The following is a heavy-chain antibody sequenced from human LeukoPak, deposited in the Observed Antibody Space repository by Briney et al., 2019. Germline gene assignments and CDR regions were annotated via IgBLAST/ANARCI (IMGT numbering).Heavy chain of an antibody. J-gene: IGHJ5*02. Sequence: SETLSLTCTVSGGSISSYYWSWIRQPPVKGLEWIGYIYYSGSTNYNPSLKSRVTISVDTSKNQFSLKLSSVTAADTAVYYCARDLLVAAADWFDPWGQGTLVTVSS. V-gene: IGHV4-59*12. CDR2: IYYSGST. D-gene: IGHD6-13*01. CDR1: GGSISSYY. CDR3: ARDLLVAAADWFDP.